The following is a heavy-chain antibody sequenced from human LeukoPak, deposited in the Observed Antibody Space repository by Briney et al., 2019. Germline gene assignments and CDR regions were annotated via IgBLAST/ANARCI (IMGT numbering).Heavy chain of an antibody. J-gene: IGHJ4*02. Sequence: SETLSLTCTVSGDSMSSQYWSWIRQSPGKGLEWIGYIYSGSTNYNPSLKSRVTISVDTSKNQFSLKLSSVTAADTAVYYCARRGSIGLYYWGQGTLVTVSS. CDR1: GDSMSSQY. V-gene: IGHV4-59*11. CDR3: ARRGSIGLYY. CDR2: IYSGST. D-gene: IGHD3-16*01.